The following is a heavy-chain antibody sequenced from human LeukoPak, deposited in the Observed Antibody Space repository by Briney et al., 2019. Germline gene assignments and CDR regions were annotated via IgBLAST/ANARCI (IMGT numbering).Heavy chain of an antibody. CDR3: ARCPAVYDFWSGYSQDYYYMDV. J-gene: IGHJ6*03. Sequence: SETLSLTCTVSAGSISSSSYYWGWIRQPPGKGLEWIGSIYYSGSTYYNPSLKSRGTISVDTSKNQFSLKLRSVTAADTAVYYCARCPAVYDFWSGYSQDYYYMDVWGKGTTVTVSS. V-gene: IGHV4-39*01. CDR2: IYYSGST. D-gene: IGHD3-3*01. CDR1: AGSISSSSYY.